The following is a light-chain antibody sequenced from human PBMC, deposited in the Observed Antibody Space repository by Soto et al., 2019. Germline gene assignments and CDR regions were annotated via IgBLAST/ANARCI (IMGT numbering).Light chain of an antibody. V-gene: IGKV3-20*01. CDR3: QQYGSSLFT. CDR2: GAS. J-gene: IGKJ3*01. CDR1: QSVSGTY. Sequence: EIVLTQSPGTLSLSPGERATLSCTASQSVSGTYLAWYQQKPGQAPRLLIYGASSRATGIPDRFSGSGSGTDFTLTISRLEPEDFAVYYCQQYGSSLFTFGPGTKVDIK.